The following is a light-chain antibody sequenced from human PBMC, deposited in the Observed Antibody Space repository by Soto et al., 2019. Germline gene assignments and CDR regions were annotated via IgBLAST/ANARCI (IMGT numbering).Light chain of an antibody. V-gene: IGLV2-14*01. Sequence: QSALTQPASLSGSPGQSITISCTGTSSDIGAYDYVSWFQQHPGKAPKLMISEVNNRPSGVSNRFSGSKSGNTAYLTISGLQVEDEDEYFCLSFTTTSTHVFGTGTRSPS. CDR1: SSDIGAYDY. CDR2: EVN. J-gene: IGLJ1*01. CDR3: LSFTTTSTHV.